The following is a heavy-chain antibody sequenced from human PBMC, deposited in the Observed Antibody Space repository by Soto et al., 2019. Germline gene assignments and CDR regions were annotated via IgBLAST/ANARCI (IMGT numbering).Heavy chain of an antibody. CDR2: INSGNGNT. V-gene: IGHV1-3*01. D-gene: IGHD6-19*01. J-gene: IGHJ2*01. CDR1: GYTFTNYG. Sequence: QVQLVQSGAEVKKPGASVKVSCKASGYTFTNYGIHWVRQAPGQRLEWMGWINSGNGNTKYSQKLQGRVTINRDTAASTAYMELTSLRSEDTAVYYYARSGYSSGWYHWYFDFWGRGTLVTVSS. CDR3: ARSGYSSGWYHWYFDF.